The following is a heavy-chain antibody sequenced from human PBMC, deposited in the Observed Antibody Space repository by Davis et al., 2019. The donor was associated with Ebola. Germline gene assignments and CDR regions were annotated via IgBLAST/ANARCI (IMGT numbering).Heavy chain of an antibody. CDR1: GGSISSYY. V-gene: IGHV4-59*12. J-gene: IGHJ5*02. D-gene: IGHD3-3*01. CDR3: ASSTPHYDFWSGYYYNWFDP. Sequence: SETLSLTCTVSGGSISSYYWSWIRQPPGKGLEWIGYIYYSGRAEYNPPLQSRVTISVDTSKNQFSLKLSSVTAADTAVYYCASSTPHYDFWSGYYYNWFDPWGQGTLVTVSS. CDR2: IYYSGRA.